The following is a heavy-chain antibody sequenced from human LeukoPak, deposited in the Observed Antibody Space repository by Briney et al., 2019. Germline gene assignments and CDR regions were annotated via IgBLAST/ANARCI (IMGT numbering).Heavy chain of an antibody. CDR1: GGTFSSYA. D-gene: IGHD6-13*01. Sequence: ASVKVSCKASGGTFSSYAISWVRQAPGHGLEWMGGIIPIFGTANYAQKFQGRVTITADESTSTAYMELSSLRSEDTAVYYCATSAGIAAAGTNWFDPWGQGTLVTVSS. CDR3: ATSAGIAAAGTNWFDP. J-gene: IGHJ5*02. CDR2: IIPIFGTA. V-gene: IGHV1-69*13.